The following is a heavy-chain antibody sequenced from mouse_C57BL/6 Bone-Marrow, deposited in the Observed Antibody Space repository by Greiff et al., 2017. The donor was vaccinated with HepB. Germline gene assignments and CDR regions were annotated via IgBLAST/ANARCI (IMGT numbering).Heavy chain of an antibody. J-gene: IGHJ2*01. CDR2: IDPENGDT. CDR1: GFNIKDDY. D-gene: IGHD1-1*01. CDR3: TTVYGSSYFDY. Sequence: VQLKQSGAELVRPGASVKLSCTASGFNIKDDYMHWVKQRPEQGLEWIGWIDPENGDTEYASKFQGKATITADTSSNTAYLQLSSLTSEDTAVYYCTTVYGSSYFDYWGQGTTLTVSS. V-gene: IGHV14-4*01.